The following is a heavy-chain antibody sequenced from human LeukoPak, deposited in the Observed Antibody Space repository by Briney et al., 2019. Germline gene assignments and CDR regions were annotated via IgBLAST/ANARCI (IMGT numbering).Heavy chain of an antibody. CDR2: IVVGSGNT. D-gene: IGHD2-2*02. Sequence: TSVKVSCKASGFTFTSSAMQWVRQARGQRLEWIGWIVVGSGNTNYAQKFQERVTITRDMSTSTAYMELSRLRSDDTAVYYCASLGESDPIDYWGQGTLVTVSS. CDR1: GFTFTSSA. CDR3: ASLGESDPIDY. J-gene: IGHJ4*02. V-gene: IGHV1-58*02.